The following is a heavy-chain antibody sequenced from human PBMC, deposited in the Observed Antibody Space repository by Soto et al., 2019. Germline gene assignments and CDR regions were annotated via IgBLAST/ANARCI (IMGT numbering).Heavy chain of an antibody. CDR2: ISYHGSNK. CDR3: ARDLPQYCSAGSCYPDS. V-gene: IGHV3-30*19. CDR1: GFSLSDYA. Sequence: PGGSLRLSCVASGFSLSDYAVNWVRQAPGKGLAWVAFISYHGSNKYYADSVKGRFTISRDDPNNTLYLQMNSLRPEDTAVYYCARDLPQYCSAGSCYPDSWGQGTLVTVSS. J-gene: IGHJ4*02. D-gene: IGHD2-15*01.